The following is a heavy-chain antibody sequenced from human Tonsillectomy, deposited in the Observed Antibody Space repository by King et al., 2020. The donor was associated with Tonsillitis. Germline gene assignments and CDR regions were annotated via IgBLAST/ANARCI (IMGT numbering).Heavy chain of an antibody. V-gene: IGHV3-23*04. CDR1: GFTFSSYA. CDR2: IHDIVGST. D-gene: IGHD7-27*01. Sequence: VQLVESGGGLVQPGGSLRLSCAASGFTFSSYAVSWVRQAPGKVLEWVSTIHDIVGSTHYADSVKGRFTISRDNSKNTLYLQMNSLRAEDTAVYYCAKDSLGSNFDYWGQGTLVTVSS. CDR3: AKDSLGSNFDY. J-gene: IGHJ4*02.